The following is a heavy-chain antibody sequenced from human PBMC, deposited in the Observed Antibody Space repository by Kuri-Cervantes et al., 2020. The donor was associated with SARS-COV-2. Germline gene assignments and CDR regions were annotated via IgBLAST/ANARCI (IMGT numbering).Heavy chain of an antibody. CDR2: TKQDGSEK. D-gene: IGHD6-19*01. Sequence: GGSLRLSCAASGFTFSSYWMSWVRQAPGKGLEWVANTKQDGSEKYYVDSVEGRFTISRDNAKNSLYLQMNSLRAEDTAVYYCARDRRLAVAGHFDYWGQGTLVTVSS. CDR3: ARDRRLAVAGHFDY. J-gene: IGHJ4*02. V-gene: IGHV3-7*05. CDR1: GFTFSSYW.